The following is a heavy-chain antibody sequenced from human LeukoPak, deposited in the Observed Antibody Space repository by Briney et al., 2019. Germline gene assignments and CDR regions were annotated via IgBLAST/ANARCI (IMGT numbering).Heavy chain of an antibody. Sequence: SETLSLTCTVSGGSISSYYWSWIRQPPAKGLELIGYIYYGGSTNYNPSLKSRVTICVDTSKNQFSLKLSSVTAADTAVYYCARRGKGAMVTDFDYWGQGTLVTVSS. D-gene: IGHD5-18*01. CDR1: GGSISSYY. V-gene: IGHV4-59*08. CDR2: IYYGGST. CDR3: ARRGKGAMVTDFDY. J-gene: IGHJ4*02.